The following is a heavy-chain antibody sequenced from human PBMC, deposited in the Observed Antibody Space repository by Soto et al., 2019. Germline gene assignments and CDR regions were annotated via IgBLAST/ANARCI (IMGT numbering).Heavy chain of an antibody. V-gene: IGHV4-59*04. CDR3: ATSQKGYNWNYFDH. Sequence: SETLSLTCTVSGGSISSNYWTWIRQPPGKGLEWIGYVYNSGSTSYNPSLESRVSVSVDTSKNQFSLKVSGVSAADTAVYYCATSQKGYNWNYFDHWGQGALVTVSS. CDR2: VYNSGST. CDR1: GGSISSNY. J-gene: IGHJ4*02. D-gene: IGHD1-20*01.